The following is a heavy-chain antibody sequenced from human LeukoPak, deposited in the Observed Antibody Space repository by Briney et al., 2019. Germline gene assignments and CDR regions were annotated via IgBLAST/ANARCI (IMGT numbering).Heavy chain of an antibody. Sequence: PSETLSLTCTVSGGYISNYYWSWIRQTPGKRLEWIGYIYFNGSTNYNPSLKSRVTISVDTSKNQFSLKLTSLTAADTAVYYCARDLGYTGNYGAFDIWGQGTVVTVSS. V-gene: IGHV4-59*01. CDR2: IYFNGST. J-gene: IGHJ3*02. CDR3: ARDLGYTGNYGAFDI. CDR1: GGYISNYY. D-gene: IGHD1-26*01.